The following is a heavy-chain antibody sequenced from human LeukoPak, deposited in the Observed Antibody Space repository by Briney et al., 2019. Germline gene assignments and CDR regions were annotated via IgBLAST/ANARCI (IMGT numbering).Heavy chain of an antibody. CDR1: GGSISSSNW. V-gene: IGHV4-4*02. CDR3: ARDHPLYGDYGDY. D-gene: IGHD4-17*01. CDR2: IYHSGST. Sequence: SETLSLTCAVSGGSISSSNWWGWVRQPPGKGLEWIGEIYHSGSTNYNPSLKSRVTISVDKSKNQFSLKLSSVTAADTAVYYCARDHPLYGDYGDYWGQGTLVTVSS. J-gene: IGHJ4*02.